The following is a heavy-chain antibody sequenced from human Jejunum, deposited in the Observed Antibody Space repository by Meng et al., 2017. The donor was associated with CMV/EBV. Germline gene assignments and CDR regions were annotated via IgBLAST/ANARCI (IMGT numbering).Heavy chain of an antibody. V-gene: IGHV7-4-1*02. CDR1: GYNFTSNN. Sequence: CKASGYNFTSNNIIWVRQAPGRGPEWMGWINTNTENPTYAPGFADRFVFSLDTSVSTTYLQISSLKAEDTAVYYCARDGLSGRYFDYWGQGTLVTVSS. D-gene: IGHD1-26*01. J-gene: IGHJ4*02. CDR2: INTNTENP. CDR3: ARDGLSGRYFDY.